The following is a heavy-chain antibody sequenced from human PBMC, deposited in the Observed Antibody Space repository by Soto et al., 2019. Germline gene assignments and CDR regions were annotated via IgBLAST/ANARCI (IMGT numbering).Heavy chain of an antibody. D-gene: IGHD3-10*01. J-gene: IGHJ6*02. V-gene: IGHV1-46*01. CDR2: INPSGGST. Sequence: ASVKVSCKASGYTFTSYYMHWVRQAPGQGLEWMGIINPSGGSTSYAQKFQGRVTMTRDTSTSTVYMELSSLRSEDTAVYYCARDGILGSGKNVRYYYYGMDVWGQGTTVTVSS. CDR1: GYTFTSYY. CDR3: ARDGILGSGKNVRYYYYGMDV.